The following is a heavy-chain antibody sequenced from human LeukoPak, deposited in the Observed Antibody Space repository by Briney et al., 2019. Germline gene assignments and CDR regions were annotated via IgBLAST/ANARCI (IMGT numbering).Heavy chain of an antibody. D-gene: IGHD3-16*01. CDR3: ARDVWPDSLYGMDV. CDR2: ISSSSSYI. J-gene: IGHJ6*02. CDR1: GFTFSSYG. Sequence: GSLRLSCAASGFTFSSYGMNWVRQAPGKGLEWVSSISSSSSYIYYADSVKGRFTISRDNAKNSLYLQMNSLRAEDTAVYYCARDVWPDSLYGMDVWGQGTTVTVSS. V-gene: IGHV3-21*01.